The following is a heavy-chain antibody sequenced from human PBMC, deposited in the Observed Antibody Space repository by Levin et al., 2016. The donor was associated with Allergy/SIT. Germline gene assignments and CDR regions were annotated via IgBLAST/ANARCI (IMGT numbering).Heavy chain of an antibody. Sequence: WIRQPPGKGLEWIGYISYSGSTNYFPSLKSRVTISLDTSKNQFSLKLRSVTAADTAVYYCARDKGSWSGLDYWGQGTLVTVSS. D-gene: IGHD3-3*01. CDR2: ISYSGST. V-gene: IGHV4-59*01. CDR3: ARDKGSWSGLDY. J-gene: IGHJ4*02.